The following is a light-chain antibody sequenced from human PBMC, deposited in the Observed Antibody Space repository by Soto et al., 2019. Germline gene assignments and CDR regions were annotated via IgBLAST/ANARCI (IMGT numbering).Light chain of an antibody. CDR2: AAS. V-gene: IGKV1-39*01. Sequence: DIQMTQSPSSLSASVGDRVTITCRASQSISSYLNWYQQKPGKAPKLLIYAASSLQSGVPSRFSGSGSGTDSTLTISSLQPEDFETYYCQQSYSTPYTFGQGTKVDIK. CDR3: QQSYSTPYT. CDR1: QSISSY. J-gene: IGKJ2*01.